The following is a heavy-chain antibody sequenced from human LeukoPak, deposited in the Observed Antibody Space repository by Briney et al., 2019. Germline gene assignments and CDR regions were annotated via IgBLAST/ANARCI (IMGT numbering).Heavy chain of an antibody. CDR3: ARGGSCWYADS. J-gene: IGHJ4*02. CDR1: GGSISSYY. V-gene: IGHV4-59*01. Sequence: PSETLSLTCTVSGGSISSYYWSWIRQPPEKGLEWIGYIHYSGSTSYNPSLKSRVTISVDTSKNHFSLKVTSVTAADTAVYYCARGGSCWYADSWGPGTLVTVSS. CDR2: IHYSGST. D-gene: IGHD6-13*01.